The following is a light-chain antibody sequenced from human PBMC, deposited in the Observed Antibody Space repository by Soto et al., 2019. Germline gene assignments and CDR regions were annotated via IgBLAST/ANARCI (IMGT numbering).Light chain of an antibody. CDR2: SNN. Sequence: QSVLTQPPSASGTPGQRVTISCSGSNSNIESNTVNWYQQLPGTAPKLLIYSNNQRPSGVPDRFSGSKSGTSASLAISGLQSDDEADYYCAAWDDSLNGHVVXXXGTKLTVL. CDR3: AAWDDSLNGHVV. V-gene: IGLV1-44*01. J-gene: IGLJ2*01. CDR1: NSNIESNT.